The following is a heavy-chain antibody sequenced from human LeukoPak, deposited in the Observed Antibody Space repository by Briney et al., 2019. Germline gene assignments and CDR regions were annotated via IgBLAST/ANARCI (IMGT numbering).Heavy chain of an antibody. CDR2: IFYSGGT. J-gene: IGHJ4*02. V-gene: IGHV4-59*08. Sequence: AETLSLTCTVSGGSISSYYWSWFRQPPGKGREWIGYIFYSGGTNYNPPLKSRVPISVDTSKNQFSLNLSSVTAADTAVYYCARPDDSSGYPPPFDSWGQGTLVTVSS. CDR3: ARPDDSSGYPPPFDS. CDR1: GGSISSYY. D-gene: IGHD3-22*01.